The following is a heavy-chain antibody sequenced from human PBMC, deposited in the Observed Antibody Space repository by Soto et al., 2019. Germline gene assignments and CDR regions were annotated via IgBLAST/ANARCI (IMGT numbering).Heavy chain of an antibody. V-gene: IGHV3-7*03. Sequence: GGSLRRSCAASGFTLSSFWMTWVRQAPGKGLEWVASIKQDGSEQYYVDSVKGRFTISRDNAKNTLYLQMNSLRVEATAVYYCARPPHGMGVWGQGTTVTV. CDR1: GFTLSSFW. CDR2: IKQDGSEQ. CDR3: ARPPHGMGV. J-gene: IGHJ6*02.